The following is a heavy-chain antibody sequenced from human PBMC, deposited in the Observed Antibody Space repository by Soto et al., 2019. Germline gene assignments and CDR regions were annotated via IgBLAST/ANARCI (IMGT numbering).Heavy chain of an antibody. D-gene: IGHD2-8*01. J-gene: IGHJ6*02. CDR1: GGTFSSYA. CDR2: IIPIFGTA. V-gene: IGHV1-69*01. Sequence: QVQLVQSGAEVKKPGSSVKVSCKASGGTFSSYAISWVRQAPGQGLEWMGGIIPIFGTANYAQKFQGRVTNTADESTSAAYMELSSLRSEDTAVYYCARAYCTNGVCYPTHYYYGMDVWGQGTTVTVSS. CDR3: ARAYCTNGVCYPTHYYYGMDV.